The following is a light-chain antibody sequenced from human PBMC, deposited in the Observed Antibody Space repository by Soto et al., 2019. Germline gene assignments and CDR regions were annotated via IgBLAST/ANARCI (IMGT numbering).Light chain of an antibody. V-gene: IGKV3D-15*01. CDR2: GAS. CDR3: QQYNNWPLLT. J-gene: IGKJ4*01. Sequence: EMVMTQSPATLSVSPGERATLSCRASQSVRSNLAWYQQKRGQAPRLLIYGASTRATGIPARFSGSGSGTEFTLTISSLPSEDFAVYYCQQYNNWPLLTFGGGTKVEIK. CDR1: QSVRSN.